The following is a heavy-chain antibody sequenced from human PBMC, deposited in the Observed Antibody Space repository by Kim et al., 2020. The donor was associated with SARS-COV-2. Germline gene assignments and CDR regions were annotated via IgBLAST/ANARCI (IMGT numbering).Heavy chain of an antibody. CDR2: ISWNSGSI. CDR1: GFTFDDYA. CDR3: ASTAYGDYYPDY. J-gene: IGHJ4*02. V-gene: IGHV3-9*01. Sequence: GGSLRLSCAASGFTFDDYAMHWVRQAPGKGLEWVSGISWNSGSIGYADSVKGRFTISRDNAKNSLYLQMNSLRAEDTALYYCASTAYGDYYPDYWGQGTLVTVSS. D-gene: IGHD4-17*01.